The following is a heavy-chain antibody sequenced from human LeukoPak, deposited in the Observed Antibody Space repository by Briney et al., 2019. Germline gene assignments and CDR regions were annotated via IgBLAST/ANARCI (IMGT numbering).Heavy chain of an antibody. CDR1: GYTFTSYG. J-gene: IGHJ4*02. D-gene: IGHD5-18*01. CDR2: ISAYNGNT. CDR3: ARDSPGASYGFKFSDY. Sequence: VASVKVSCKASGYTFTSYGISRVRQAPGQGLEWMGWISAYNGNTNYAQKLQGRVTMTTDTSTSTAYMELRSLRSDDTAVYYCARDSPGASYGFKFSDYWGQGTLVTVSS. V-gene: IGHV1-18*01.